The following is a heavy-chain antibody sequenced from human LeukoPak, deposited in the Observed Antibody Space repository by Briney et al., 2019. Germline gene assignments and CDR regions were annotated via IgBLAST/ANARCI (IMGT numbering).Heavy chain of an antibody. CDR2: IYTSGST. J-gene: IGHJ4*02. CDR3: ARVNYYDSSGLR. CDR1: GGSISSYY. V-gene: IGHV4-4*07. Sequence: SETLSLTCTVSGGSISSYYWSWIRQPAGKGLEWIGRIYTSGSTNYNPSLKSRVTISVDKSKNQFSLKLSSVTAADTAVYYCARVNYYDSSGLRWGQGTLVTVSS. D-gene: IGHD3-22*01.